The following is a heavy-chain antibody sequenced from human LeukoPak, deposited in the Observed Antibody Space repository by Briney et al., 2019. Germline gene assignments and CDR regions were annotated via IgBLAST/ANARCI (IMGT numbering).Heavy chain of an antibody. J-gene: IGHJ4*02. D-gene: IGHD1-26*01. Sequence: ASVKVSCQTSGYTFSNYGIMWVRQAPGPGLEGMGWISAYTGKTKYVEKYEGRVTFTTDSSTNTAYMEMRRLTIDDTAVYYCARDEGEWESRNYWGQGTQVIVSS. CDR2: ISAYTGKT. CDR1: GYTFSNYG. V-gene: IGHV1-18*01. CDR3: ARDEGEWESRNY.